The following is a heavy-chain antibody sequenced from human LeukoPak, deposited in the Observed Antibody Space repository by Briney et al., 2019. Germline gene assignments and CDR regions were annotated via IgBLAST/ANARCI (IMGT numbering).Heavy chain of an antibody. CDR2: INTNTGNP. Sequence: ASVKVSCKASGYTFTSYAINWVRQAPGQGLEWMGWINTNTGNPTYAQGFTGRFVFSLDTSVSTAYLQISSLKAEDTAVYYCARGKGSSGWYGYFDYWGQGTLVTVSS. D-gene: IGHD6-19*01. J-gene: IGHJ4*02. CDR1: GYTFTSYA. V-gene: IGHV7-4-1*02. CDR3: ARGKGSSGWYGYFDY.